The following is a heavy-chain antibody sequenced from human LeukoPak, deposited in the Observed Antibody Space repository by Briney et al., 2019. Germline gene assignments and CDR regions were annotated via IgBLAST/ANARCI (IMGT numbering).Heavy chain of an antibody. Sequence: SETLSLTCTVSGGSISSYYWSWIRQPPGKGLEWIGYIYYSGSTNYNPSLKSRVTMSLDTSRNHFSLKLSSVTAADTAVYYCARGGLYYYDSSGYYDYWGQGTMVTVSS. CDR2: IYYSGST. J-gene: IGHJ4*02. V-gene: IGHV4-59*01. CDR3: ARGGLYYYDSSGYYDY. CDR1: GGSISSYY. D-gene: IGHD3-22*01.